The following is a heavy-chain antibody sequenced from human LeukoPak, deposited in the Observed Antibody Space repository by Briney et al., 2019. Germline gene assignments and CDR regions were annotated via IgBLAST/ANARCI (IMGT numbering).Heavy chain of an antibody. J-gene: IGHJ5*02. V-gene: IGHV3-23*01. CDR1: GFTFSSCA. CDR3: AKADSTSLNWFDP. CDR2: INESGGTT. Sequence: PGGSLRLSCAASGFTFSSCAMAWVRQAPGQGLEWVSVINESGGTTYYAASVQGRFTISRDSSKNTLYLQLSSLRAEDTALYYCAKADSTSLNWFDPWGQGTLVTVSS. D-gene: IGHD2-21*01.